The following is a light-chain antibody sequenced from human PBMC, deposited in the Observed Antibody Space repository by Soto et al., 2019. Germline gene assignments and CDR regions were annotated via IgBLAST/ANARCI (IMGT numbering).Light chain of an antibody. CDR2: GNS. CDR1: SSNIGAGYD. CDR3: KAYDSSLSGYV. V-gene: IGLV1-40*01. J-gene: IGLJ1*01. Sequence: QSVLTQPPSVSGAPGQRVTISCTGSSSNIGAGYDVHWYQQLPGTAPKLLIYGNSNRPSGVPDRFSGSKSGSSASLASTGLQAEDEADYCCKAYDSSLSGYVFGTGTKVTVL.